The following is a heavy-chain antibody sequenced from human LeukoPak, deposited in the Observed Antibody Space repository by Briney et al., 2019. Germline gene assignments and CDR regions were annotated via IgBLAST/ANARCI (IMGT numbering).Heavy chain of an antibody. CDR3: AYFLVGTTTGYYYGMDV. V-gene: IGHV1-46*01. J-gene: IGHJ6*02. CDR1: GYTFTSHY. D-gene: IGHD1-26*01. CDR2: INPSGGNT. Sequence: ASVKVSCKASGYTFTSHYMHWVRQAPGQGLEWMGIINPSGGNTSYAQKFQGRVTMTRDTSTSTVYMELSSLRSEDTAVYYCAYFLVGTTTGYYYGMDVWGQGTTVTISS.